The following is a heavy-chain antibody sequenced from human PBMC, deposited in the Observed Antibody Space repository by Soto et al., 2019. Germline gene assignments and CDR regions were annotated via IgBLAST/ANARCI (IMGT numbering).Heavy chain of an antibody. D-gene: IGHD6-6*01. V-gene: IGHV3-23*01. CDR1: GLSFRSYA. CDR2: ISSSGNST. Sequence: PGGSLRLSCMASGLSFRSYAMDWVRQAPGKGLEWVSSISSSGNSTYYAGSVRGRFTISRDNSKNTLFLEVNSLRGEDTATYYCATSSSMDHWGQGSLVTVSS. J-gene: IGHJ4*02. CDR3: ATSSSMDH.